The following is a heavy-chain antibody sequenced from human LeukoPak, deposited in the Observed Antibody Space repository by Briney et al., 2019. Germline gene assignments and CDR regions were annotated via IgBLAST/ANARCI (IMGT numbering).Heavy chain of an antibody. J-gene: IGHJ6*03. CDR3: ARHEASYFYCYMDV. V-gene: IGHV4-39*01. CDR2: VYYGETT. CDR1: GGSISSTTYY. Sequence: SETLSLTCTVSGGSISSTTYYWAWIRQPPGMGREWIGSVYYGETTYYNPSLESRVTISVDTSKNQFSLRLNSVTAADTAVYYCARHEASYFYCYMDVWGAGTTVIVSS.